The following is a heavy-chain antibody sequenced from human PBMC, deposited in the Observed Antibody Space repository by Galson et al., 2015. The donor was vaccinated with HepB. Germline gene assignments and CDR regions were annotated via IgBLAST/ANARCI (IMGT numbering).Heavy chain of an antibody. Sequence: SLRLSCAASGFTFSDYYMTWIRQAPGKGLEWLSYISSNTIYTNYADSVKGRFSISRDNVKNSALLQMNSLRAEDTALYYCARVAHADYGDHAHFDYWGPGTLATVSS. CDR1: GFTFSDYY. J-gene: IGHJ4*02. CDR2: ISSNTIYT. D-gene: IGHD4/OR15-4a*01. V-gene: IGHV3-11*06. CDR3: ARVAHADYGDHAHFDY.